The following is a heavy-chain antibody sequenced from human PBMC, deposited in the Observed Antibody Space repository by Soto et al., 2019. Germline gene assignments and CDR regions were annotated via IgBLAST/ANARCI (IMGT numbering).Heavy chain of an antibody. CDR3: ARDAPDDSSSTAYYYYGMDV. D-gene: IGHD6-6*01. Sequence: LRLSCAASGFTFSDYYMSWIRQAPGKGLEWVSYISSSSVYTNYADSVRGRFTISRDNAKNSLYLQMNSLRAEDTGVYYCARDAPDDSSSTAYYYYGMDVWGRGTTVTVSS. J-gene: IGHJ6*02. V-gene: IGHV3-11*06. CDR2: ISSSSVYT. CDR1: GFTFSDYY.